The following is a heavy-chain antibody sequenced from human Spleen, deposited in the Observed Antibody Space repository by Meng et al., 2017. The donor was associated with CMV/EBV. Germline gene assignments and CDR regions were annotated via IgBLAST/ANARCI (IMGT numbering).Heavy chain of an antibody. J-gene: IGHJ5*01. Sequence: ISGGSLSGGSYYWSWTRQHAGEGLEWIEYIFRSGSTYYNPTLKSRVTISIGTSENQFSLKLSSVTAADTAVYDCARDSSDSVLGFDSWGQGTLVTVSS. CDR1: GGSLSGGSYY. D-gene: IGHD2-2*01. CDR2: IFRSGST. CDR3: ARDSSDSVLGFDS. V-gene: IGHV4-31*02.